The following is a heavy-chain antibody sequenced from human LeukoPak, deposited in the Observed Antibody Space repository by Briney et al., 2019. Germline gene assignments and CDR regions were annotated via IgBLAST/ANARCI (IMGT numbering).Heavy chain of an antibody. CDR1: GFTFSSYG. J-gene: IGHJ4*02. Sequence: GGSLRLSCAASGFTFSSYGMSWVRQAPGKGLEWVSAISGSGGSTYYADSVKGRFTISRDNSKSTLYLQMNSLRVEDTAVYYCAKAGLVRGGALDSWGQGTLVTVSS. D-gene: IGHD4/OR15-4a*01. CDR2: ISGSGGST. CDR3: AKAGLVRGGALDS. V-gene: IGHV3-23*01.